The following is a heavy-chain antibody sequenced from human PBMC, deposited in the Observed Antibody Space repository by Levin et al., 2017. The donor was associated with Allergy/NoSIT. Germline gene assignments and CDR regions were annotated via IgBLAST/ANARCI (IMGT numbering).Heavy chain of an antibody. CDR3: ARVEQLEGYYYNYAMDV. Sequence: GASVKVSCKASGGTFSSYAISWVRQAPGQGLEWMGGIIPIFGTTNYAQKFQGRVTITADKSTTTAYMELSSLRSEDTAVYYCARVEQLEGYYYNYAMDVWGQGTTVTVSS. D-gene: IGHD6-6*01. CDR2: IIPIFGTT. J-gene: IGHJ6*02. CDR1: GGTFSSYA. V-gene: IGHV1-69*06.